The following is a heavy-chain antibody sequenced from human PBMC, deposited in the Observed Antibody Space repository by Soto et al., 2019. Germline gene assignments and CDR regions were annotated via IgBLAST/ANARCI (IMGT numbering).Heavy chain of an antibody. CDR1: GGTFSSYA. V-gene: IGHV1-69*13. Sequence: SVKVSCKASGGTFSSYAISWVRQAPGQGLEWMGGIIPIFGTANYAQKFQGRVTITADESTSTAYMELSSLRSEDTAVYYCARGMIVVVGHYYYYGMGVWGQGTTVTVSS. J-gene: IGHJ6*02. D-gene: IGHD3-22*01. CDR2: IIPIFGTA. CDR3: ARGMIVVVGHYYYYGMGV.